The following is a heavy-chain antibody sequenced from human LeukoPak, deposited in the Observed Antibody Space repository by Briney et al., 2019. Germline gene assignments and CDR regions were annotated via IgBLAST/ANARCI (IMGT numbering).Heavy chain of an antibody. CDR3: ARELSYSSGWSGY. D-gene: IGHD6-19*01. Sequence: SETLSLTCTVSGGSISSGSYYWSWIRQPAGKGLEWIGRIYTSGSTNYNPSLKSRVTISVDTSKNQFSLKLSSVTAADTAVYYCARELSYSSGWSGYWGQGTLVTVSS. CDR1: GGSISSGSYY. CDR2: IYTSGST. J-gene: IGHJ4*02. V-gene: IGHV4-61*02.